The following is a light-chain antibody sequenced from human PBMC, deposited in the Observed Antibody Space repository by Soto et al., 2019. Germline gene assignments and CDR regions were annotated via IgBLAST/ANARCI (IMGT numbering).Light chain of an antibody. V-gene: IGLV1-51*01. Sequence: QSVLTQPPSVSAAPGQRVTISCSGSNSNIANNYVSWYQHLPGTGPKLLIYDNNKRPSGISDRFSASKSGTSATLAITGLQTGDEGHYYCGTWDRTLRIGVFGGGTKLTVL. J-gene: IGLJ3*02. CDR1: NSNIANNY. CDR2: DNN. CDR3: GTWDRTLRIGV.